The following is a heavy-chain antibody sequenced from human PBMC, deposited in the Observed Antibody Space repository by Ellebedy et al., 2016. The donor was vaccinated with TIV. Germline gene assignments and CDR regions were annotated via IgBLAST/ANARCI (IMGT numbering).Heavy chain of an antibody. J-gene: IGHJ6*02. D-gene: IGHD4-11*01. CDR3: ARDPDKIQSGYYYGMDV. CDR1: GYTFTSYY. V-gene: IGHV1-46*01. Sequence: ASVKVSXXPSGYTFTSYYMHWVRQAPGQGLEWMGIINPSGGSTSYAQKFQGRVTMTRDTSTSTVYMELSSLRSEDTAVYYCARDPDKIQSGYYYGMDVWGQGTTVTVSS. CDR2: INPSGGST.